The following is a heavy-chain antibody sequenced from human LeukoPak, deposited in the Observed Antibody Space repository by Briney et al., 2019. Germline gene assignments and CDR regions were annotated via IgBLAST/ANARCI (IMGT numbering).Heavy chain of an antibody. J-gene: IGHJ5*02. D-gene: IGHD3-10*01. CDR1: GFTFSSYE. Sequence: GGSLRLSCAASGFTFSSYEMNWVRQAPGKGLEWVSYISSSGSTIYYADSVKGRFTMSRDTAKSSVYLQMNSLRAEDTAVYYCARGGVLPNWFDPWGQGTLVTVSS. CDR3: ARGGVLPNWFDP. CDR2: ISSSGSTI. V-gene: IGHV3-48*03.